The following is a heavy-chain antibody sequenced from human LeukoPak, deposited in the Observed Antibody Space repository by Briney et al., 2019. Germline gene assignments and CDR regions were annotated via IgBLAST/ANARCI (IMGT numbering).Heavy chain of an antibody. V-gene: IGHV4-39*01. CDR3: ARYGSGSYSDDHFQH. J-gene: IGHJ1*01. CDR2: IYYSGNT. CDR1: GGSINSNMYY. Sequence: PSETLSLTCTVSGGSINSNMYYWGWLRQPPGNGLEWIGSIYYSGNTYYNPSLKSRVTISVDTAKNQFSLSLTSVTAADTAVYYCARYGSGSYSDDHFQHWGQGTLVTVSS. D-gene: IGHD3-10*01.